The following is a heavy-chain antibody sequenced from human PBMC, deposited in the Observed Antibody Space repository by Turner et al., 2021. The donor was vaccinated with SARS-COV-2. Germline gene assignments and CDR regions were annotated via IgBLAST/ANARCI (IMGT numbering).Heavy chain of an antibody. Sequence: QLQLQESGPGPVKPSETLSLTCTVSGGSISSSSYYWGWIRQPPGKGLEWVGNTYYSGITNNNTSLKRRVTRSEETTKNQCSLKLSSVTAAETDVYYCARLMDTAMDYYGMDVWGQGTTVTVSS. CDR1: GGSISSSSYY. CDR2: TYYSGIT. D-gene: IGHD5-18*01. CDR3: ARLMDTAMDYYGMDV. V-gene: IGHV4-39*01. J-gene: IGHJ6*02.